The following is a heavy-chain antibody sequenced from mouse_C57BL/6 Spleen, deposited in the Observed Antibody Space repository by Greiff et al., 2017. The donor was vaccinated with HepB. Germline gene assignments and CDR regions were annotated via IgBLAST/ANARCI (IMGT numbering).Heavy chain of an antibody. Sequence: VQLQQSGAELARPGASVKLSCKASGYTFTSYWMQWVKQRPGQGLEWIGYINPSSGYTKYNEKFKGKATLTADKSSSTAYMQLSSLTYEDSAVYYCARSGVTAYFDYWGQGTTLTVSS. CDR3: ARSGVTAYFDY. D-gene: IGHD1-2*01. V-gene: IGHV1-7*01. CDR1: GYTFTSYW. CDR2: INPSSGYT. J-gene: IGHJ2*01.